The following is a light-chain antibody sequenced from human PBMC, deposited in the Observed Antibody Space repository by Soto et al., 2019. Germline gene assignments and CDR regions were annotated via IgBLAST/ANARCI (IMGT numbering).Light chain of an antibody. J-gene: IGKJ5*01. CDR2: DAS. Sequence: IQLTQSPCSLSAAVGDRFTITCPASHDISYYLNWYQQKPGKAPELLIYDASSLQSGVPPRFSGSGSGTDFTLTISSLQPEDFATYYCEQAGSFPITFGQGTRLEI. V-gene: IGKV1-12*01. CDR1: HDISYY. CDR3: EQAGSFPIT.